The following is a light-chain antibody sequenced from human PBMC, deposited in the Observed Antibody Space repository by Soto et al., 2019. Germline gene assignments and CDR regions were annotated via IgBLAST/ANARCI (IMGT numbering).Light chain of an antibody. CDR3: LLYYGGVYV. CDR1: TGAVTSDDY. Sequence: QAVVTQEPSLTVSPGGTVTLTCASSTGAVTSDDYPNWFQLKPGQAPKSVIYSTSNKHSWTPARLSGSLLGGKAALTLSGVQPEDEAEYYCLLYYGGVYVFGSGTKLTVL. J-gene: IGLJ1*01. V-gene: IGLV7-43*01. CDR2: STS.